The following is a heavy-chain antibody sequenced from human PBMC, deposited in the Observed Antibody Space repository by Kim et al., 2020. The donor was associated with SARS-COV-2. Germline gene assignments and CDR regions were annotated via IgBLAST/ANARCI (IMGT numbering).Heavy chain of an antibody. J-gene: IGHJ4*02. CDR3: ARDRNRWLVRDY. V-gene: IGHV3-7*01. D-gene: IGHD6-19*01. Sequence: YYGDSVKGRVTISRDNAKNSLCLKMNSLRAEDTAVYYCARDRNRWLVRDYWGQGALVTVSS.